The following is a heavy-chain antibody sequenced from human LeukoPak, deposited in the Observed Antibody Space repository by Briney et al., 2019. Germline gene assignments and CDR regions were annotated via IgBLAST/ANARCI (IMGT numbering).Heavy chain of an antibody. CDR2: IYYSGST. CDR3: ASLTPLYYDFWSGSTTPLD. V-gene: IGHV4-39*02. J-gene: IGHJ4*02. D-gene: IGHD3-3*01. Sequence: PSETLSLICTVSGGSFSSSSYYWGWIRQPPGKGLEWIGSIYYSGSTYYNPSLKSRVTLFVDTSKNHFSLKLSSVTAADTAVYYCASLTPLYYDFWSGSTTPLDWGQGTLVTVSS. CDR1: GGSFSSSSYY.